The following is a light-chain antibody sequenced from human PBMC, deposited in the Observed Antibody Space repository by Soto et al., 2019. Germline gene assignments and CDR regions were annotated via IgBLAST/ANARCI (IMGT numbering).Light chain of an antibody. Sequence: QSALTQPASVSGSPGQSITVSCTGSSGDVGTYNLVSWYQQHPGKAPKLIIYAGTKRPSGVSDRFSGSQSGNTASLTISGLQTEDEGDYYCCSYANYNTVVAFGGGTKLTVL. CDR3: CSYANYNTVVA. V-gene: IGLV2-23*03. CDR2: AGT. CDR1: SGDVGTYNL. J-gene: IGLJ2*01.